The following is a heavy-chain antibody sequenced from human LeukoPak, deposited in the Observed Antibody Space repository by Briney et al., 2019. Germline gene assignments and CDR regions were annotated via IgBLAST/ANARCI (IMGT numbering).Heavy chain of an antibody. CDR2: ITPIFGTA. CDR3: ASQPLRRNSSGPPQEFDY. V-gene: IGHV1-69*05. J-gene: IGHJ4*02. CDR1: GGTFSSYA. D-gene: IGHD3-22*01. Sequence: ASVKVSCKASGGTFSSYAISWVRQAPGQGLEWMGRITPIFGTANYAQKLQGRVTSTTDESTSTAYMELSSLRSEDTAVYYCASQPLRRNSSGPPQEFDYWGQGTLVTVSS.